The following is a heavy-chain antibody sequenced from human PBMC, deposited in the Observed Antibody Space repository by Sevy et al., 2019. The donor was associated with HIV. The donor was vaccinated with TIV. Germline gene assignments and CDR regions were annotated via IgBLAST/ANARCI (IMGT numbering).Heavy chain of an antibody. CDR1: GFTFSDYW. D-gene: IGHD2-15*01. CDR2: IKPDGSQK. Sequence: GGSLRLSCAASGFTFSDYWMSWVRQAPGKGLEWVANIKPDGSQKDYVDSVKGRFTISRDNAKNSLYLQMDNLRAEDKDVDYGARRVVDLWGQGTMVTVSS. CDR3: ARRVVDL. V-gene: IGHV3-7*01. J-gene: IGHJ3*01.